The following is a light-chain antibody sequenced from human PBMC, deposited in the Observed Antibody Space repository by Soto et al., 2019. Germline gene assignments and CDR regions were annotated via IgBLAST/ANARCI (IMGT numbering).Light chain of an antibody. CDR1: QSVSSTY. J-gene: IGKJ1*01. CDR2: GAS. CDR3: QQYGGSRWT. V-gene: IGKV3-20*01. Sequence: EIVLTQSPGTLSLSPGERATLSCRASQSVSSTYLAWYQQKPGQAPRLLIYGASNRATGIPDRFSGSGSETELTLPISRLEPDDFAVYYCQQYGGSRWTFGQGTRVDIK.